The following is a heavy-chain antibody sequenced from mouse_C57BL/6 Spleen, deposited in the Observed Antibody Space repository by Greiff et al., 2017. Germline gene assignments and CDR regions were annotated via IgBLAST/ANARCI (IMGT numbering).Heavy chain of an antibody. V-gene: IGHV1-76*01. J-gene: IGHJ3*01. CDR3: ARGDDGHGGFAY. CDR2: IYPGSGNT. CDR1: GYTFTDYY. Sequence: QVQLQQSGAELVRPGASVKLSCKASGYTFTDYYINWVKQRPGQGLEWIARIYPGSGNTYYNEKFKGKATLTAEKSSSTAYMQLSSLTSEDSAVYFCARGDDGHGGFAYWGQGTLVTVSA. D-gene: IGHD2-3*01.